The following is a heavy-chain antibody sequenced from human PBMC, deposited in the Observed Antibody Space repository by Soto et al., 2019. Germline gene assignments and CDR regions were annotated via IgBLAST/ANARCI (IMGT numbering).Heavy chain of an antibody. CDR3: AMIEYSSGSDY. J-gene: IGHJ4*02. V-gene: IGHV1-69*01. Sequence: QVQLVQSGAEVKKPGSSVKVSCKASGGTFSSLPIAWVRQAPGQGLEWVGGIMPIFGTTKYAQNFRDRVTIYADASTSTAYMELSSLRFEDTAVYYCAMIEYSSGSDYWGQGTLVTVFS. CDR2: IMPIFGTT. D-gene: IGHD6-19*01. CDR1: GGTFSSLP.